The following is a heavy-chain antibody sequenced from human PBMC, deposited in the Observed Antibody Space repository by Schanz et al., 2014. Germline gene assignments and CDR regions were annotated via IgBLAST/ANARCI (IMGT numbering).Heavy chain of an antibody. CDR1: GFTFSLYA. Sequence: QGHLVESGGGVVQPGRSLRLSCAASGFTFSLYAVHWVRQAPGKGLAWVAVTSYDGGTKSYADSVKGRFTISRDNSKNTLYLPMNSLRSEDTAVYFCARGGRLRFHWYFDLWGRGTLVTVSS. CDR3: ARGGRLRFHWYFDL. V-gene: IGHV3-30*14. CDR2: TSYDGGTK. J-gene: IGHJ2*01. D-gene: IGHD1-26*01.